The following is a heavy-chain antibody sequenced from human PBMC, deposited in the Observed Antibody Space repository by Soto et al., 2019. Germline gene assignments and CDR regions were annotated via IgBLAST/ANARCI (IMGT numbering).Heavy chain of an antibody. CDR3: AKCLKGSMVRGVGY. J-gene: IGHJ4*02. CDR1: GFTFSSYA. Sequence: EVQLLESGGGLVQPGGSLRLSCAASGFTFSSYAMSWVRQAPGKGLEWVSAISGSGGSTYYADSVKGRFTISRDNSKNTLYLQMTSRRAEDTAVYYCAKCLKGSMVRGVGYWGQGTLVTVSS. D-gene: IGHD3-10*01. V-gene: IGHV3-23*01. CDR2: ISGSGGST.